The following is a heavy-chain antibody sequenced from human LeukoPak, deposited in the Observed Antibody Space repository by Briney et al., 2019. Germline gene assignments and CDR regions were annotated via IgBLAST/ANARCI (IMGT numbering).Heavy chain of an antibody. V-gene: IGHV1-2*02. CDR1: GYTFTGYY. D-gene: IGHD2-15*01. CDR2: INPNSGGT. J-gene: IGHJ1*01. CDR3: ARVTPRAAEYFQH. Sequence: ASVKVSCKASGYTFTGYYMHWVRQAPGQGLEWMGWINPNSGGTNYAQKFQGRVTMTRDTSISTAYMELSRLRSDDTALYYCARVTPRAAEYFQHWGQGTLVTVSS.